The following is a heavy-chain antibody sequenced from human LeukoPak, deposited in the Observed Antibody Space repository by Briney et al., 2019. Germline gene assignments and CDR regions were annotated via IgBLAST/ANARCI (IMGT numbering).Heavy chain of an antibody. V-gene: IGHV3-23*01. CDR1: GFTFSSYG. CDR2: ISGSGGST. J-gene: IGHJ3*02. CDR3: AKRGITMIVVDDAFDI. D-gene: IGHD3-22*01. Sequence: GGSLRLSCAASGFTFSSYGMSWVRQAPGKGLEWVSAISGSGGSTYYADSVKGRFTISRDNSKNTLYLQMNSLRAEDTAVYYCAKRGITMIVVDDAFDIWGQGTMVTVSS.